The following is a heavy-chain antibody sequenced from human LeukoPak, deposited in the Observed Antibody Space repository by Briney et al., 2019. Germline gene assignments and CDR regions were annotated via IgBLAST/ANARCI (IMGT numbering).Heavy chain of an antibody. J-gene: IGHJ4*02. Sequence: GASVKVSCKTSGYTFTNYYMHWVRQAPGQRPEWMGITRPSSGRTSYSQKFQGRVTMTWDMSTSTFYMELSSLTSDDTPVYYCAREGPETYNFDFWGQGTLVTVS. CDR3: AREGPETYNFDF. CDR1: GYTFTNYY. CDR2: TRPSSGRT. V-gene: IGHV1-46*01. D-gene: IGHD1-14*01.